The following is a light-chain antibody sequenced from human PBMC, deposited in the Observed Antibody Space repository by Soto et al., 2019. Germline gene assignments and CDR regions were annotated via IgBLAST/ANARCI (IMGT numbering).Light chain of an antibody. CDR3: KQYNNWPRT. CDR2: GAS. V-gene: IGKV3-15*01. Sequence: EIVMTQSPATLSVSPGERATLSCRASQTISSNLAWYQQKPGQAPRLLIYGASTRATGVQARFSVSGAGTEFTLTIRSLQSEDFAVYYCKQYNNWPRTFGQGTKVDIK. J-gene: IGKJ1*01. CDR1: QTISSN.